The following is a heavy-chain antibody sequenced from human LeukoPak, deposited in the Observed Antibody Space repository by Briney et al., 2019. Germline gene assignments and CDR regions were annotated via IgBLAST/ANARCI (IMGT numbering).Heavy chain of an antibody. J-gene: IGHJ4*02. CDR2: IYYSGST. CDR1: GGSFSGNY. Sequence: PSETLSLTCVVYGGSFSGNYWSWIRQPPGKGLEWIGYIYYSGSTYYNPSLKSRVTISVDTSKNQFSLKLSSVTAADTAVYYCARANYGDYEFDYWGQGTLVTVSS. CDR3: ARANYGDYEFDY. V-gene: IGHV4-34*09. D-gene: IGHD4-17*01.